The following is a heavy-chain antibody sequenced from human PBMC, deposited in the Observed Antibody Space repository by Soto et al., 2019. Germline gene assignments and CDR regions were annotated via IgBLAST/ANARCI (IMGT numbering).Heavy chain of an antibody. CDR2: IYYSGST. Sequence: QVQLQESGPGLVKPSQTLSLTCTVSGGSISSGDYYWSWIRQPPGKGLEWIGYIYYSGSTYYNPSLKSRVTISVDTSKNQFSLKLSSVTAADTAVYYCVRESLYYDSSGYPDYWGQGTLVTVSS. V-gene: IGHV4-30-4*01. J-gene: IGHJ4*02. D-gene: IGHD3-22*01. CDR1: GGSISSGDYY. CDR3: VRESLYYDSSGYPDY.